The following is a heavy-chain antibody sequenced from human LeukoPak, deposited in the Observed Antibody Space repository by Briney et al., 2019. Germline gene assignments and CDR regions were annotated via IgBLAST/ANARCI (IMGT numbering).Heavy chain of an antibody. D-gene: IGHD3-22*01. CDR3: ATPLDYHDNSGFHQGGD. V-gene: IGHV3-7*03. J-gene: IGHJ4*02. Sequence: GGSLRLSCVASGFSFGSNWMSWVRQAPGKGLEWVANIKQDGSEKNYVDSVKGRFTISRDNAENSLYLQMTSLRAEDTAMYYCATPLDYHDNSGFHQGGDWGQGTLVTVSS. CDR1: GFSFGSNW. CDR2: IKQDGSEK.